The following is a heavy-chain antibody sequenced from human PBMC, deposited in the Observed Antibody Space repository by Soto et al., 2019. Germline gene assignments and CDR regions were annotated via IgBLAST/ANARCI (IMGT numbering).Heavy chain of an antibody. CDR1: GXTLDDYT. Sequence: GSLRLSCAASGXTLDDYTMHWVRQTPGKGLEWVSLISWDGDSAYYADSVRGRFTISRDNSKNSLFLQMNNFISEDAALYFCAKGTRGNSPELDFWGQGTLGTVSS. CDR3: AKGTRGNSPELDF. CDR2: ISWDGDSA. J-gene: IGHJ4*02. D-gene: IGHD1-1*01. V-gene: IGHV3-43*01.